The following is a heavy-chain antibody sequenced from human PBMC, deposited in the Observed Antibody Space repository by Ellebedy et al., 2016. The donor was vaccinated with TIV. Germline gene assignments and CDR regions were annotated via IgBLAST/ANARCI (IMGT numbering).Heavy chain of an antibody. CDR1: GFTFSSYA. CDR3: AREEIRVQLGVGGNYYYYGMDV. V-gene: IGHV3-23*01. Sequence: PGGSLRLSCAASGFTFSSYAMSWVRQAPGKGMEWVSAISGRGGSTYYADSVKGRFTISRDNSKNTLYLQMNSLRAEDTAVYYCAREEIRVQLGVGGNYYYYGMDVWGQGTTATVSS. CDR2: ISGRGGST. D-gene: IGHD6-6*01. J-gene: IGHJ6*02.